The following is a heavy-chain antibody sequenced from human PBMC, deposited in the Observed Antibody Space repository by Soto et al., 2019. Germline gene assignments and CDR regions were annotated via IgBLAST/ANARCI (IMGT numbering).Heavy chain of an antibody. J-gene: IGHJ4*02. D-gene: IGHD3-10*01. CDR3: ASSYGSGSYSKILDY. CDR2: ISYDGSNK. Sequence: GGSLRLSCAASGFTFSSYAMHWVRQAPGKGLEWVAVISYDGSNKYYADSVKGRFTISRDNSKNTLYLQMNSLRAEDTAVYYCASSYGSGSYSKILDYWGQGTLVTVSS. V-gene: IGHV3-30-3*01. CDR1: GFTFSSYA.